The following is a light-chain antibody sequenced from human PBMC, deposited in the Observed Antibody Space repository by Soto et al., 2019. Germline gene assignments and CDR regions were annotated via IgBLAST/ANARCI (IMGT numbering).Light chain of an antibody. CDR3: SSYTSSSTLVL. J-gene: IGLJ2*01. V-gene: IGLV2-14*01. CDR2: EVN. Sequence: QSALTQPASVSGSPGQSITISCTGTSSDVGGYKYVSWYQQHPGKAPKVIIYEVNNRPSGVSDRFSGSQSGNTASLTISGLRAEDEADYYCSSYTSSSTLVLFGGGTQLTVL. CDR1: SSDVGGYKY.